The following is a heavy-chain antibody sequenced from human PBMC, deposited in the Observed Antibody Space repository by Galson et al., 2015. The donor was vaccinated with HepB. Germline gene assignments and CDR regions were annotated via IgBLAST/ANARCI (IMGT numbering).Heavy chain of an antibody. J-gene: IGHJ6*03. CDR1: GGTFSSYA. D-gene: IGHD3-22*01. Sequence: SCKASGGTFSSYAISWVRQAPGQGLEWMGGIIPILGIANYAQKFQGRVTITADKSTSTAYMELSSLRSEDTAVYYCARALDYYDSSGSPYYYYYMDVWGKGTTVTVSS. CDR2: IIPILGIA. CDR3: ARALDYYDSSGSPYYYYYMDV. V-gene: IGHV1-69*10.